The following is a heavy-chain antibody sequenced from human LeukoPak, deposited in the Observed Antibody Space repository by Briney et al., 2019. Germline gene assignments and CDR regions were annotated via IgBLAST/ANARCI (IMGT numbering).Heavy chain of an antibody. D-gene: IGHD5-24*01. J-gene: IGHJ5*02. V-gene: IGHV1-46*01. CDR3: ATDHSMANTAWWFDP. Sequence: GASVKVSCKTSGYSFTNYNLHWVRQAPGQRLEWMGIIKPSGGDTSYAQKFQGRITMSRDTSTSTVYMELSSLRSEDTAFYYCATDHSMANTAWWFDPWGQGTLVTVSS. CDR1: GYSFTNYN. CDR2: IKPSGGDT.